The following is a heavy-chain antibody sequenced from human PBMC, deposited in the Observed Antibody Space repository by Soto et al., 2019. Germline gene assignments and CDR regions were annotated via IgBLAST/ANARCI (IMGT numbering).Heavy chain of an antibody. CDR2: ISAYNGNT. D-gene: IGHD2-8*02. CDR1: GYTFTSYG. V-gene: IGHV1-18*01. Sequence: QVQLVQSGAEVKKPGASVKVSCKASGYTFTSYGISWVRQAPGQGLEWMGWISAYNGNTNYAQKLQGRVTMTTDTCTVTPSMQLRNLSTADTAVYYCAKDGGVQDQFDPWGQGTLVTVSS. CDR3: AKDGGVQDQFDP. J-gene: IGHJ5*02.